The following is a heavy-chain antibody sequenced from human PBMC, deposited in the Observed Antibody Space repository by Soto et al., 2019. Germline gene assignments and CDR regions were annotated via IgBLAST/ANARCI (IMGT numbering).Heavy chain of an antibody. CDR3: ARRVCWSYSTAKNFDD. V-gene: IGHV4-59*08. J-gene: IGHJ4*02. D-gene: IGHD1-26*01. CDR2: IYYSGST. CDR1: GGSISSYY. Sequence: SETLSLTCTVSGGSISSYYWSWIRQPPGKGLEWIGYIYYSGSTNYNPSLKSRVTISVDTSKNQFSLKLSSVTAADTAVYYCARRVCWSYSTAKNFDDWGKGTLVTVSS.